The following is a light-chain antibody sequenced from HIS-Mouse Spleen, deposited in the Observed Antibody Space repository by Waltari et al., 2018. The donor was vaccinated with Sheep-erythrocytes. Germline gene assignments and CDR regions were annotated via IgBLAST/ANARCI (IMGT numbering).Light chain of an antibody. J-gene: IGLJ1*01. CDR2: DVS. V-gene: IGLV2-11*01. CDR3: CSYAGSYNHV. Sequence: QSALTQPRPVSGSPGQSVTISCTGTSTDGGGSNYGPWYQQHPGKAPKLMIYDVSKRPSGVPDRFSGSKSGNTASLTISGLQAEDEADYYCCSYAGSYNHVFATGTKVTVL. CDR1: STDGGGSNY.